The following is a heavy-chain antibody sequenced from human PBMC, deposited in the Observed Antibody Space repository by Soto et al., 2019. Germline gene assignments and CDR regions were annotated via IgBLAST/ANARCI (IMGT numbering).Heavy chain of an antibody. CDR3: ARGLAARPVCAFDI. V-gene: IGHV2-5*01. Sequence: QSTLKESGPTLVKPTQTLTLTCSFSGFSLTTSGVGVGWIRQPPGKALEWLAHIYWSGDEHYRPSLKSRLSITKDTSKNHVVLTMTNIDPVDTAPYYCARGLAARPVCAFDIWGQGTMVPVSS. D-gene: IGHD6-6*01. CDR2: IYWSGDE. CDR1: GFSLTTSGVG. J-gene: IGHJ3*02.